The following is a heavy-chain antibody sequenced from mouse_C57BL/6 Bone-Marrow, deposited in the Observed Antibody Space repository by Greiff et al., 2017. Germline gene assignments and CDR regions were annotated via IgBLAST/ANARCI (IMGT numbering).Heavy chain of an antibody. CDR2: IYPRSGNT. CDR3: ACYGPFDY. V-gene: IGHV1-81*01. CDR1: GYTFTSYG. Sequence: VQLQQSGAELARPGASVKLSCKASGYTFTSYGISWVKQRTGQGLEWIGEIYPRSGNTYYNEKFKGKGTLTADKSSSTAYMELRSLTSEDSAVYFCACYGPFDYWGQGTTLTVAS. D-gene: IGHD1-2*01. J-gene: IGHJ2*01.